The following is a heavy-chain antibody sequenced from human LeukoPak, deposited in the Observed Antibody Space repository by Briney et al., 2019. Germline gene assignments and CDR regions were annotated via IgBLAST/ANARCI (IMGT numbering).Heavy chain of an antibody. Sequence: SETLSLTCTVSGHSIRNYYGTCIRQPPGKGLEWIAYVYYSGSTNYNPSLKSRVSISVDTSKNQFSLKLSSVTAADTAVYYCAGGRVWLAFDSWGQGTLVTVSS. D-gene: IGHD5-18*01. J-gene: IGHJ4*02. CDR1: GHSIRNYY. CDR2: VYYSGST. V-gene: IGHV4-59*01. CDR3: AGGRVWLAFDS.